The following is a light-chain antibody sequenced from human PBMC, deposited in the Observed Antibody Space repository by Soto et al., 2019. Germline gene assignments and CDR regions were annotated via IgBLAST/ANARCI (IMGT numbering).Light chain of an antibody. Sequence: DIVMTQSPESLAVSLGERATINCKSSQSVLYSGNNKNYLNWYQQKPGHPPKLLISWASTRESGVPDRFSGSGSRTEFTLTISSLPAEDVALYYCQQYYSSPYPCGQGTKLEI. J-gene: IGKJ2*01. V-gene: IGKV4-1*01. CDR1: QSVLYSGNNKNY. CDR2: WAS. CDR3: QQYYSSPYP.